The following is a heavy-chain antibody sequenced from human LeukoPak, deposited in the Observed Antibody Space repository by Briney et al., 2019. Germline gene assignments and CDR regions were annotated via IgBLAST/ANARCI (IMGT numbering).Heavy chain of an antibody. CDR2: IIPIFGTA. CDR1: GGTFSSYA. J-gene: IGHJ4*02. CDR3: AKGAITMIYFDY. D-gene: IGHD3-22*01. Sequence: ASAKVSCKASGGTFSSYAISWVRQAPGQGLEWMGGIIPIFGTANYAQKFQGRVTITTDESTSTAYMELSSLRSEDTAVYYCAKGAITMIYFDYWGQGTLVTVSS. V-gene: IGHV1-69*05.